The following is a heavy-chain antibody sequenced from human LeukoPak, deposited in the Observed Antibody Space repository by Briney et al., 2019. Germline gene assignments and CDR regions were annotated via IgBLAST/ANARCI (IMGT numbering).Heavy chain of an antibody. CDR2: IYYSGST. J-gene: IGHJ4*02. D-gene: IGHD3-22*01. Sequence: SETRSLTCAVSGGSMSSYYWSWIRQPPGKGLEWIGYIYYSGSTNYNPSLKSRVTISVDKSKNPFSLKLSSVTAADTAVYYCARVDSSGYLFFDYWGQGTLVTVSS. CDR1: GGSMSSYY. V-gene: IGHV4-59*12. CDR3: ARVDSSGYLFFDY.